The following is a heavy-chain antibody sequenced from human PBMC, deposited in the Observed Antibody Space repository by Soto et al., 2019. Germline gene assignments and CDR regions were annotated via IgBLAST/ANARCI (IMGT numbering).Heavy chain of an antibody. V-gene: IGHV4-34*01. Sequence: SETLSLTCAVYGGSFSGYYWSWIRQPPGKGLEWIGEINHSGSTNYNPSLKSRATISVDTSKNQFSLKLSSVTAADTAVYYCARGKVKYSSSSPFDYWGQGTLVTFSS. J-gene: IGHJ4*02. D-gene: IGHD6-6*01. CDR1: GGSFSGYY. CDR3: ARGKVKYSSSSPFDY. CDR2: INHSGST.